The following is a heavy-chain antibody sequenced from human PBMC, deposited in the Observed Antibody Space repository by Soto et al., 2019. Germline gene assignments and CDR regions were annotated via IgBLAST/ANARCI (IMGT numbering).Heavy chain of an antibody. D-gene: IGHD2-8*01. CDR2: IAVGSGYT. CDR1: GFTFTSSA. Sequence: SVKVSCKASGFTFTSSAFQWVRQPRGQRLEWIGWIAVGSGYTNYAQRFQDRVTLTRDMSTATTYMELSRLTSEDTAIYYCAADATAWQQMVPSDYWGQGTLVTVSS. J-gene: IGHJ4*02. V-gene: IGHV1-58*01. CDR3: AADATAWQQMVPSDY.